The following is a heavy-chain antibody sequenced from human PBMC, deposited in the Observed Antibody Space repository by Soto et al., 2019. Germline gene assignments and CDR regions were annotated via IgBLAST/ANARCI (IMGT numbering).Heavy chain of an antibody. CDR3: TRLSVRFLEWLITHYGMDV. CDR2: IKSKTDGGTT. D-gene: IGHD3-3*01. Sequence: EVQLVESGGGLVKPGGSLRLSCAASGFTFSNAWMSWVRQAPGKGLEWAGRIKSKTDGGTTDYAAPVKGRFTISRDDSKNRLYLQLNSLKTEDTAVYYCTRLSVRFLEWLITHYGMDVWGQGTTVTVSS. V-gene: IGHV3-15*01. CDR1: GFTFSNAW. J-gene: IGHJ6*02.